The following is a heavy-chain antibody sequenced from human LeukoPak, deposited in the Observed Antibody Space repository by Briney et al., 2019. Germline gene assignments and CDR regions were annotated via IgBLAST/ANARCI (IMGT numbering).Heavy chain of an antibody. CDR2: IASSGRNT. D-gene: IGHD5-24*01. Sequence: RGSLRLSCAASGFNFNDAAMTWVRQAPGKGLEWVSLIASSGRNTYYTDSVRGRFTISRDNSKKTLSLQMNSLRVEDTAIYYCAKDIQLSAWGLGTMVTVSS. V-gene: IGHV3-23*01. CDR3: AKDIQLSA. CDR1: GFNFNDAA. J-gene: IGHJ3*01.